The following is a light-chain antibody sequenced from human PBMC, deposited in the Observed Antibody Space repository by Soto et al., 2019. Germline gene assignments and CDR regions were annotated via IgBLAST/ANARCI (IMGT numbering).Light chain of an antibody. CDR1: QSISSY. CDR2: AAS. J-gene: IGKJ1*01. CDR3: PQRYSTPPA. Sequence: DIQMTPSPSSLSPSVGVRVTITCRACQSISSYLNWYQQKPGKAPKLLIYAASSLQSGVPSRFSGSGSGKEFTLTISSLQPEDFATYDCPQRYSTPPAFGQGTKVEIK. V-gene: IGKV1-39*01.